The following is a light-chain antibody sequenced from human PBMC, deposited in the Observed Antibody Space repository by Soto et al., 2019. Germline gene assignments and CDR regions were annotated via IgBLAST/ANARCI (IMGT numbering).Light chain of an antibody. Sequence: EIVMTQSPATLSVSPGERATLSCRASQSVSSNLAWYQQKPGQAPRLLIYGASTRATGIPARFSGSGSGTEFTLTISSLQSEDFAVYYCQQYNNWPPCCTFGGGTKVEIE. CDR1: QSVSSN. J-gene: IGKJ4*01. V-gene: IGKV3D-15*01. CDR2: GAS. CDR3: QQYNNWPPCCT.